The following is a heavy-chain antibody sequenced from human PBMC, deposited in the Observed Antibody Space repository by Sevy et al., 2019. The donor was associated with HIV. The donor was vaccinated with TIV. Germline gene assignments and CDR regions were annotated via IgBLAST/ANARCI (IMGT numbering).Heavy chain of an antibody. Sequence: SETLSLTCAIYGGSFSDYSWNWIRQSPGKGLEWIGEVNHTGSTNYNPSLKSRVTLSVDTSKNQFSLKLTSMTPADTAVYFCARLYTASDIWGQGTLVTVSS. CDR3: ARLYTASDI. V-gene: IGHV4-34*01. D-gene: IGHD2-2*02. J-gene: IGHJ3*02. CDR2: VNHTGST. CDR1: GGSFSDYS.